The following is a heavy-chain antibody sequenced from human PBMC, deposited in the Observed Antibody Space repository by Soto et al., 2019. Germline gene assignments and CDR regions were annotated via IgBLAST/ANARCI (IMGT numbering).Heavy chain of an antibody. CDR1: GYTFTSYG. Sequence: QVQLVQSGAEVKKPGASVKVSCKASGYTFTSYGISWVRQAPGQGLEWMGWISAYNGNTNYAQKLQGRVTTTTDTSTSTAYMELRSLRSDDTAVYYCARDVYYDFWSGPPFDYWGQGTLVTVSS. J-gene: IGHJ4*02. CDR2: ISAYNGNT. V-gene: IGHV1-18*01. D-gene: IGHD3-3*01. CDR3: ARDVYYDFWSGPPFDY.